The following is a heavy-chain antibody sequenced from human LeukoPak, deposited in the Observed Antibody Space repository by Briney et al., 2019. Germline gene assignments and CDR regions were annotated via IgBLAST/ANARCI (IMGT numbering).Heavy chain of an antibody. CDR1: GYTFTGYY. CDR2: INPNSGST. CDR3: ARQADNNWFDS. D-gene: IGHD2-15*01. J-gene: IGHJ5*01. Sequence: GASVKVSCKASGYTFTGYYMHWVRQAPGQGLEWMGWINPNSGSTKYAQKFQGRVTMTRDTSISTAYMELSRLRSDDSAGFYCARQADNNWFDSWGQGTLVTVSS. V-gene: IGHV1-2*02.